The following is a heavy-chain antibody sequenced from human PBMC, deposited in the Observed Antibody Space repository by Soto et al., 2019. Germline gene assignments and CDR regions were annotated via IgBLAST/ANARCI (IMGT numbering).Heavy chain of an antibody. CDR2: ISSTTNYI. V-gene: IGHV3-21*06. Sequence: GGSLRLSCAASGFTFTRYSMNWVRQAPGKGLEWVSSISSTTNYIYYGDSMKGRFTISRDNGKNSLYLEIHSLRAEDTAVYYFARESEDLTSNFDYWGQGTLVTVSS. CDR3: ARESEDLTSNFDY. J-gene: IGHJ4*02. CDR1: GFTFTRYS.